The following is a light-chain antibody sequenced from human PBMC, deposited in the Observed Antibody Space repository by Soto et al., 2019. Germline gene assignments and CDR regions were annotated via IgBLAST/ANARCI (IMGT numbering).Light chain of an antibody. CDR1: KSNIGAGYG. Sequence: ALTRPPSVSGAPGQRVTISSTGGKSNIGAGYGVHWYQQLPATAPILHIYVHSHRPTGFPDRFSGSKSGTSASLAITGPQPEDEADYYCQSFDNSLSGPYVFGTGTKVTVL. CDR2: VHS. J-gene: IGLJ1*01. CDR3: QSFDNSLSGPYV. V-gene: IGLV1-40*01.